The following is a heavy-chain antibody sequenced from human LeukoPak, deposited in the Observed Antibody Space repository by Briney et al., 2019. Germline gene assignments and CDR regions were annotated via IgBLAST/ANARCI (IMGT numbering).Heavy chain of an antibody. CDR3: VRGNVKHYHSVADEYYYYMDV. V-gene: IGHV4-34*01. CDR2: ISYSGTP. J-gene: IGHJ6*03. Sequence: PSETLSLTCAVSGDSFSGFYWTWVRQAPGKGLEWIGEISYSGTPRYHPSLNSLLTITLDTSKKQISLNLSPVTATDTAVYFCVRGNVKHYHSVADEYYYYMDVWGKGTAVIVSS. D-gene: IGHD6-19*01. CDR1: GDSFSGFY.